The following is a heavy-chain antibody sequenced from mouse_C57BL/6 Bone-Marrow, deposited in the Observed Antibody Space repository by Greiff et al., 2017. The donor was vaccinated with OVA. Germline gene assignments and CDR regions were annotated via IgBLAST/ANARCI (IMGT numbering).Heavy chain of an antibody. CDR2: IDPSDSET. J-gene: IGHJ2*01. Sequence: QVHVKQPGAELVRPGSSVKLSCKASGYTFTSYWMHWVKQRPIQGLEWIGNIDPSDSETHYNQKFKDKATLTVDKSSSTAYMQLSSLTSEDSAVYYCASNHFDYWGQGTTLTVSS. CDR1: GYTFTSYW. CDR3: ASNHFDY. V-gene: IGHV1-52*01.